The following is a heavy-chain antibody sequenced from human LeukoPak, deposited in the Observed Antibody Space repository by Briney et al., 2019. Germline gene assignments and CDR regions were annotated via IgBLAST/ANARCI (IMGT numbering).Heavy chain of an antibody. Sequence: SGPTLVKPTQTLTLTCTFSGFSLSTSGVGVGWIRQPPGKALEWPALIYWDDDKRYSPSLKSRLTITKDTSKNQVVLTMTNMDPVDTATYYCAHGRITIFGVVMYFDYWGQGTLVTVSS. J-gene: IGHJ4*02. D-gene: IGHD3-3*01. CDR2: IYWDDDK. V-gene: IGHV2-5*02. CDR3: AHGRITIFGVVMYFDY. CDR1: GFSLSTSGVG.